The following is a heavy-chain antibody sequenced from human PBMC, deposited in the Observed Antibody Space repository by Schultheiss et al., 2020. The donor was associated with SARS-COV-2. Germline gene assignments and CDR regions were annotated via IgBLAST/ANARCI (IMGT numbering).Heavy chain of an antibody. CDR2: IYYSGST. CDR3: ATHVAGRQLWYTRFSP. D-gene: IGHD5-18*01. J-gene: IGHJ5*02. Sequence: GSLRLSCAASGFTFSSYAMSWIRQHPGKGLEWIGYIYYSGSTYYNPSLKSRVTMSVDTSSNQFSLKLSSVTAADTAVYYCATHVAGRQLWYTRFSPWGQGTLVTVSS. CDR1: GFTFSSYA. V-gene: IGHV4-59*08.